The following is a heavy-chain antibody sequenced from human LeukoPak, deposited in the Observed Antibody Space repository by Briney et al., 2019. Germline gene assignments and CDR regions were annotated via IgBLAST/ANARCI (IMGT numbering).Heavy chain of an antibody. Sequence: PSQTLSLTCTVSGGSISSGSYYWSWIRQPPGKGLEWIGYIYYSGSTKYNPSLESRVTISVDTSKNQFSLKLRSVTTADTAVYYCARGVPQGWVHWFDPWGQGTLVTVSS. CDR3: ARGVPQGWVHWFDP. CDR2: IYYSGST. CDR1: GGSISSGSYY. V-gene: IGHV4-61*01. D-gene: IGHD1-26*01. J-gene: IGHJ5*02.